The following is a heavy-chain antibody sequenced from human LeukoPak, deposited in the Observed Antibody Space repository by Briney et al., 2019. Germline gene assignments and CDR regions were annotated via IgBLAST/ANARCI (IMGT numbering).Heavy chain of an antibody. CDR3: VSKWLLWGNWFDP. CDR1: GFTFSSYS. D-gene: IGHD3-3*01. CDR2: IGHTGSIT. V-gene: IGHV3-48*01. J-gene: IGHJ5*02. Sequence: GGSLRLSCAGSGFTFSSYSMNWVRHAPGKGLEWVSYIGHTGSITDYADSVKGRFTISRDNAKNSLYLQMNSLRAEDTAVYYCVSKWLLWGNWFDPWGQGTLVTVSS.